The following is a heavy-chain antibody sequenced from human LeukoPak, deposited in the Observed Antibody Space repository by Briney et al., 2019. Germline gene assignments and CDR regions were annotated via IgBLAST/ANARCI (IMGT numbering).Heavy chain of an antibody. J-gene: IGHJ4*02. CDR2: ISGSGAAT. V-gene: IGHV3-23*01. D-gene: IGHD6-19*01. Sequence: GGSLRLSCATSGFTFNNYAMTWVRQAPGKGLEWVSTISGSGAATYYADSVKGRFTISRDNSKNTMYLQMTSLRAEDTAVYYCARDRAVAGKGYYFDYWGQGTLVTVSS. CDR3: ARDRAVAGKGYYFDY. CDR1: GFTFNNYA.